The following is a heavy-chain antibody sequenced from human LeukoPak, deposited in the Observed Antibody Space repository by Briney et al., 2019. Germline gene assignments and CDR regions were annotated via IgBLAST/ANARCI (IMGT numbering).Heavy chain of an antibody. CDR3: ARQIVGGRRFDH. V-gene: IGHV4-39*01. CDR1: GGSISSSTYY. J-gene: IGHJ4*02. D-gene: IGHD1-26*01. Sequence: SETLSLTCTVSGGSISSSTYYWGWIRQPPGKGLEWIGSIFYSGTTYYNPSLKSRVTISVDTSKNQFSLKLNSVTAADTAVYYCARQIVGGRRFDHWGQGTLVTVSS. CDR2: IFYSGTT.